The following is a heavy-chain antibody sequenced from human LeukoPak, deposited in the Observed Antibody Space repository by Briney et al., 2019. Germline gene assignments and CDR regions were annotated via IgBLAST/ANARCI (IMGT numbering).Heavy chain of an antibody. CDR1: AGSIIGDY. J-gene: IGHJ4*02. V-gene: IGHV4-59*08. CDR3: ARRAACADSQSYLPQLLC. Sequence: SETLSLTFTVVAGSIIGDYCSAIRQPPGKGLEWIGYIYYSGSTNYNPSLKSRVTISVDTSKNQFSLRLSSVTAADTALYYCARRAACADSQSYLPQLLCRGQGTLVTVSS. D-gene: IGHD1-7*01. CDR2: IYYSGST.